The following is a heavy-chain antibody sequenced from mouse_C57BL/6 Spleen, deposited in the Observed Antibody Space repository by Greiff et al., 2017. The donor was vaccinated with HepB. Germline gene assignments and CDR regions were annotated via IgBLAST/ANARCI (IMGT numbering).Heavy chain of an antibody. CDR2: ISDGGSYT. J-gene: IGHJ2*01. V-gene: IGHV5-4*01. CDR1: GFTFSSYA. D-gene: IGHD1-1*01. CDR3: ARDATVVATENYFDY. Sequence: DVMLVESGGGLVKPGGSLKLSCAASGFTFSSYAMSWVRQTPEKRLEWVATISDGGSYTYYPDNVKGRFTISRDNAKNNLYLQMSHLKSEDTAMYYCARDATVVATENYFDYWGQGTTLTVSS.